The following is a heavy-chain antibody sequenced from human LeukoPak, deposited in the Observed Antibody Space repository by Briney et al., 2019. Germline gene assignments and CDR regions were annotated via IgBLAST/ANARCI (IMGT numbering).Heavy chain of an antibody. Sequence: SETLSLTCAVYGGSFSGYYWSWIRQPPGKGLEWIGEINHSGSTNYNPSLESRVTISVDTSKDQFSLKLSSVTAADTAVYYCAISLGGDAFDIWGQGTMVTVSS. J-gene: IGHJ3*02. CDR1: GGSFSGYY. CDR2: INHSGST. V-gene: IGHV4-34*01. CDR3: AISLGGDAFDI.